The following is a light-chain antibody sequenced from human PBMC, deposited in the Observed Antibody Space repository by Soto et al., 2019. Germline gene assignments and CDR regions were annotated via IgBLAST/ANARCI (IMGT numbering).Light chain of an antibody. V-gene: IGLV2-14*01. CDR3: SSYTSGNTPYV. CDR1: SSNVGFYNY. J-gene: IGLJ1*01. Sequence: QSVLTQPASVSGSPGQSITISCTGTSSNVGFYNYVSWYQQHPGKAPKLMIYQVSNRPSGVSNRFSGSKSGNTASLTISGLEAEDEADYYCSSYTSGNTPYVFGTGTKV. CDR2: QVS.